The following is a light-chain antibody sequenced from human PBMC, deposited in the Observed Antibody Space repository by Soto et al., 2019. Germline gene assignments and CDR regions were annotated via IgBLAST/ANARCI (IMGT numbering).Light chain of an antibody. CDR3: QQYGSSPIT. Sequence: EIVLTQSPGTLSLSPGERATLSCRASQSVSSNYLAWYQQKPGQAPILLIYGASSRATGIPDRFSGSGSGTDFTLTISRLEPEEFAIYYCQQYGSSPITFGQGTRLEIK. J-gene: IGKJ5*01. V-gene: IGKV3-20*01. CDR2: GAS. CDR1: QSVSSNY.